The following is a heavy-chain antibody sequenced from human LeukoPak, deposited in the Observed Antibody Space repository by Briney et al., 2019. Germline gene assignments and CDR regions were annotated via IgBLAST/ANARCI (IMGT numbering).Heavy chain of an antibody. Sequence: GGSLTLSCAASGFTFSDYWMHWVRQAPGKGLVWVSRINHDGTITTNADSVKGRFTISRDNAKNTLYLQMSSLRAEDTAVYYCARDNCGYTVTTEFDSWGQGTLVTVSS. V-gene: IGHV3-74*03. D-gene: IGHD4-17*01. CDR1: GFTFSDYW. CDR3: ARDNCGYTVTTEFDS. J-gene: IGHJ4*02. CDR2: INHDGTIT.